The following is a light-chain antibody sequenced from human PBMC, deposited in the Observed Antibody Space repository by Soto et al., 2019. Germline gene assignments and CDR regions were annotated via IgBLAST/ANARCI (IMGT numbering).Light chain of an antibody. CDR3: QQGSDWPST. CDR2: DAS. J-gene: IGKJ4*01. V-gene: IGKV3-11*01. Sequence: EIVLTQSPATLSLSPGDRATLSCRASQSVGSYLGRYQQRPGQAPMLLIHDASNRATGIPARFSGSGSWTDFTLPISSLEPKDFAVYYGQQGSDWPSTFGGGTKVEIK. CDR1: QSVGSY.